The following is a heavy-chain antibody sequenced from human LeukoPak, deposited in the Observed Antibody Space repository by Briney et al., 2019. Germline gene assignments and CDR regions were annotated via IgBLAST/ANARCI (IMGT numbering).Heavy chain of an antibody. CDR3: AREPYSSGWYFSYYFDY. J-gene: IGHJ4*02. Sequence: PGRSLRLSCAASGFTFSNYAIHWVRQAPGKGLEWMAVISYDGSSEYYADSVKGRFTISRDNSKNTLYLQMNSLRVEDTAVYYCAREPYSSGWYFSYYFDYWGQGTLVTVSS. CDR2: ISYDGSSE. D-gene: IGHD6-19*01. CDR1: GFTFSNYA. V-gene: IGHV3-30-3*01.